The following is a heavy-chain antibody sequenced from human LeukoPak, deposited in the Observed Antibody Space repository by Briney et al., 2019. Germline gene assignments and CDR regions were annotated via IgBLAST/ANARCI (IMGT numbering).Heavy chain of an antibody. Sequence: GGSLRLSCAVSGFTVRSFGMSWVRQAPGKGLEWVSAISGSGRSIYYADSVKGRFTISRDNSKNTMYLQMNSLRAEDSAVYYCAKEGRIALAAFDYWGQGTLVTVSS. CDR3: AKEGRIALAAFDY. V-gene: IGHV3-23*01. J-gene: IGHJ4*02. D-gene: IGHD6-19*01. CDR1: GFTVRSFG. CDR2: ISGSGRSI.